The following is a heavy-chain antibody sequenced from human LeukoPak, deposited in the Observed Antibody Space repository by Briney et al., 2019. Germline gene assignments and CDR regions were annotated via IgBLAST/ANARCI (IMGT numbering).Heavy chain of an antibody. Sequence: GGSLRLSCAASGFTFSSHGMHWVRQAPGKGLEWVAVISYDGSNKCYADSVKGRFTISRDNSKNTLYLQMNSLRAEDTAVYYCAKRSGETWGQGTLVTVSS. J-gene: IGHJ5*02. CDR3: AKRSGET. CDR1: GFTFSSHG. D-gene: IGHD1-14*01. CDR2: ISYDGSNK. V-gene: IGHV3-30*18.